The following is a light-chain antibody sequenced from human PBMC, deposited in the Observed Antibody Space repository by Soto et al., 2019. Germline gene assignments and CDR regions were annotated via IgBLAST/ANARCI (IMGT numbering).Light chain of an antibody. Sequence: EIVLTRSPATLSLSPGERATLSCRASQSVSSYLAWYQQKPGQAPRLLIYDASNRATGIPARFSGSGSGTDFTLTISSLEPEDFAVYYCQQRSNGPITFGQGTRLEIK. CDR2: DAS. V-gene: IGKV3-11*01. J-gene: IGKJ5*01. CDR3: QQRSNGPIT. CDR1: QSVSSY.